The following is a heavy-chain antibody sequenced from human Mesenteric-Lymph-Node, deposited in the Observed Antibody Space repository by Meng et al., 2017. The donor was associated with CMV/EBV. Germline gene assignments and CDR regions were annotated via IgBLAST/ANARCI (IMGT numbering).Heavy chain of an antibody. V-gene: IGHV3-48*03. Sequence: GGSLRLSCSSSTFTLSNHDMNWVRQAPEKGLEWLSHINRGDSVIAYADSVRGRFTISRDIAKNSLYLQMNSLRVEDTALYYCTKDQGISGYSMDVWGQGTTVTVSS. CDR3: TKDQGISGYSMDV. D-gene: IGHD3-3*01. CDR2: INRGDSVI. CDR1: TFTLSNHD. J-gene: IGHJ6*02.